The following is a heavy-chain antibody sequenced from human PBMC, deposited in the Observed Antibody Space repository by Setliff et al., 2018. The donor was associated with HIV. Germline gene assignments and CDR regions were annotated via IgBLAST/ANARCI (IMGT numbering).Heavy chain of an antibody. CDR3: AKDSAYSSGWYYFDY. CDR2: INSETRTV. D-gene: IGHD6-19*01. Sequence: GESLKISCAASGFSFSNFDMNWVRQAPGKGLEWVSYINSETRTVAYADSVKGRFTISRDNAAKSLYLQMNSLRVEDTALYYCAKDSAYSSGWYYFDYWGQGTLVTVSS. CDR1: GFSFSNFD. V-gene: IGHV3-48*04. J-gene: IGHJ4*02.